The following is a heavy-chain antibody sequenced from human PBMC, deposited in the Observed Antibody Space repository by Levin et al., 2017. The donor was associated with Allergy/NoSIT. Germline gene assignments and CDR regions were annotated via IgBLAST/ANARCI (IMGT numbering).Heavy chain of an antibody. Sequence: AASVKVSCKASGGTFSSYAISWVRQAPGQGLEWMGGIIPIFGTANYAQKFQGRVTITADKSTSTAYMELSSLRSEDTAVYYCARALRPSTMIVVVIHAFDSWGQGTMVTVSS. CDR3: ARALRPSTMIVVVIHAFDS. CDR1: GGTFSSYA. V-gene: IGHV1-69*06. D-gene: IGHD3-22*01. J-gene: IGHJ3*02. CDR2: IIPIFGTA.